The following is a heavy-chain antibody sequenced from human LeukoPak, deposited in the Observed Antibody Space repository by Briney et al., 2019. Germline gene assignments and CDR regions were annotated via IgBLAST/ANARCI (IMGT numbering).Heavy chain of an antibody. V-gene: IGHV3-30*03. CDR1: GFTFSNYG. J-gene: IGHJ4*02. CDR2: IAYDATNK. D-gene: IGHD6-13*01. Sequence: GGSLRLSCAASGFTFSNYGIHWVRQAPGKGLEWVAVIAYDATNKYYTDSVKGRFTISRDNSENTLYLQMNSLRVEDTAIYYCARLRSSSSPPGYWGQGTLVTVSS. CDR3: ARLRSSSSPPGY.